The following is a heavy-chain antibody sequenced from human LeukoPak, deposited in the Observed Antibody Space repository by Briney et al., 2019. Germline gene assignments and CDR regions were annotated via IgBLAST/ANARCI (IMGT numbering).Heavy chain of an antibody. V-gene: IGHV3-30*18. D-gene: IGHD6-13*01. J-gene: IGHJ4*02. CDR3: AKDRVGAAGT. Sequence: GGSLRLSCAASGFTFSSYGMHWVRQAPGKGLEWVAVISYDGSNKYYADSVKGRFTISRDNSKNTLYLQMNSLRAEDTAVYYCAKDRVGAAGTWGQGTLATVSS. CDR1: GFTFSSYG. CDR2: ISYDGSNK.